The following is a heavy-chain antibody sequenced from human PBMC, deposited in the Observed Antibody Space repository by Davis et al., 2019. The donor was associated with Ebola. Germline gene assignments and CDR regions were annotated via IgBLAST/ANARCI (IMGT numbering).Heavy chain of an antibody. V-gene: IGHV1-8*01. Sequence: ASVKVSCKASGYTFTSYDINWVRQATGQGLEWMGWMNPNSGNTGYAQKFQGRVTMTRDTSTRTVYMELSSLRSEDTAVYYCARGRGHYESSGGDFWGQGTLVTVSS. D-gene: IGHD3-22*01. CDR3: ARGRGHYESSGGDF. CDR2: MNPNSGNT. CDR1: GYTFTSYD. J-gene: IGHJ4*02.